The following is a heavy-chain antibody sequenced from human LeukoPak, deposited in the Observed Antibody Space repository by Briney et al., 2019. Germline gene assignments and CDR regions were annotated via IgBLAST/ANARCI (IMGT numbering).Heavy chain of an antibody. CDR3: ATGRGFWSGYYVTYFDY. D-gene: IGHD3-3*01. V-gene: IGHV1-24*01. CDR2: FDPEDGET. CDR1: GYTLTELS. J-gene: IGHJ4*02. Sequence: ASVKVSCKVSGYTLTELSMHWVRQAPGKGLEWMGGFDPEDGETIYAQKFQGRVTMTEDTSTDTAYMELSSLRSEDTAVYYCATGRGFWSGYYVTYFDYWGQGTLVTVSS.